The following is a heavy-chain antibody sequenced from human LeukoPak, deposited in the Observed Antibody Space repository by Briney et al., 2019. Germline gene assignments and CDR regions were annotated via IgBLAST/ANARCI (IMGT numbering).Heavy chain of an antibody. Sequence: SVKVSCKASGGTFSSYAISWVRQAPGQGLEWMGGIIPIFGTANYAQKFQGRVTITADESTSTAYMELSSLRSEDTAVYYCARENSQKGYSSSWYPYYFDYWGQGTLVTVSS. CDR3: ARENSQKGYSSSWYPYYFDY. D-gene: IGHD6-13*01. V-gene: IGHV1-69*01. J-gene: IGHJ4*02. CDR2: IIPIFGTA. CDR1: GGTFSSYA.